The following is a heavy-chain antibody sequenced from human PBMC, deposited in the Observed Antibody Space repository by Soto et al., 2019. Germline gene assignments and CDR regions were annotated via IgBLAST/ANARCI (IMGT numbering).Heavy chain of an antibody. Sequence: SETRCLRCSVSGGSMSRGRYYVGWIRQPPGKGLEWIGSIYYSESTYSNPSPKSRVTISVDTSKNQFSLKLSSVTAADTAVYYCARSLGDYYYYYGMDVWGQGTTVT. CDR1: GGSMSRGRYY. J-gene: IGHJ6*02. CDR2: IYYSEST. CDR3: ARSLGDYYYYYGMDV. D-gene: IGHD3-16*01. V-gene: IGHV4-39*01.